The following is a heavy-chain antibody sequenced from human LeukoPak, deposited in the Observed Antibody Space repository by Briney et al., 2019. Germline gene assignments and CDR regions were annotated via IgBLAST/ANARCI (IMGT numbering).Heavy chain of an antibody. V-gene: IGHV3-48*03. J-gene: IGHJ4*02. Sequence: GGSLRLSCAASGFTFSIHNMDWVRQAPGKGLEWISYISSGGDATHYADSVKGRFTISRDNAKNSPYMQMNSLTAEDTAVYYCAKQRSLYYYGSGDYFDYWGQGTLVTVSS. D-gene: IGHD3-10*01. CDR1: GFTFSIHN. CDR2: ISSGGDAT. CDR3: AKQRSLYYYGSGDYFDY.